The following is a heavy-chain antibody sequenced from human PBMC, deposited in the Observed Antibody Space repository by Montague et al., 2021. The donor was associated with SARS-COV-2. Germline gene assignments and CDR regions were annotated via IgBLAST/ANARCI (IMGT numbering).Heavy chain of an antibody. CDR3: AAPMVKDY. J-gene: IGHJ4*02. Sequence: SLRLSCAASGFTFSSYAMHWVRQAPDKGLEWVAVISYDGSNKYYADSVKGRFTISRDNSKNTLYLQMNSLRAEDTAVYYCAAPMVKDYWGQGTLVTVSS. V-gene: IGHV3-30-3*01. CDR1: GFTFSSYA. CDR2: ISYDGSNK. D-gene: IGHD5-18*01.